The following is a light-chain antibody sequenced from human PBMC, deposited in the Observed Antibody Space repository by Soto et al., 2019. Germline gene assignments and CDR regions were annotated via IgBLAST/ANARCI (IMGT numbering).Light chain of an antibody. CDR1: SNDVGGYNY. CDR2: EVN. Sequence: QSALPLPPSASGSPGQSVTISCTGSSNDVGGYNYVSWYQQHPGKAPKLMIYEVNNRPSGVPDRFSGSKSGNTASLTVSGLQADDEADYYCAAWDDSLNGPLFGGGTKLTVL. CDR3: AAWDDSLNGPL. J-gene: IGLJ3*02. V-gene: IGLV2-8*01.